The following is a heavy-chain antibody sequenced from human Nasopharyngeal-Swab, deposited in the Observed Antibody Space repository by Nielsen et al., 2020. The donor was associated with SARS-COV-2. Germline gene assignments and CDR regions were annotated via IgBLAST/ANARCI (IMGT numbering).Heavy chain of an antibody. CDR2: INHSGST. CDR3: ARGRGVFGVVSRFYYYMDV. Sequence: SQTLSLTRAVYGGSFSGYYWSWIRQPPGKGLEWIGEINHSGSTNYNTSLKSRVTISVDTSKNQFSLKLSSVTAADTAVYYCARGRGVFGVVSRFYYYMDVWGKGTTVTVSS. CDR1: GGSFSGYY. V-gene: IGHV4-34*01. D-gene: IGHD3-3*01. J-gene: IGHJ6*03.